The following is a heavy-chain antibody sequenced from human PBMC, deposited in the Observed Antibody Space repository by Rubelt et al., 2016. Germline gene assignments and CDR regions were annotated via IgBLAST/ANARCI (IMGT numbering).Heavy chain of an antibody. CDR3: ANVDIVARISGIDY. V-gene: IGHV3-53*01. Sequence: EVQLVESGGGLIQPGGSLRLSSAASGFTVSSSYMTWVRQAPGKGLECVSLIYSGGSTYYADSVKGRFTISRDNSKNTLYLQMNYLRAEDTAVYYCANVDIVARISGIDYWGQGIPVTVSS. D-gene: IGHD5-12*01. CDR1: GFTVSSSY. CDR2: IYSGGST. J-gene: IGHJ4*02.